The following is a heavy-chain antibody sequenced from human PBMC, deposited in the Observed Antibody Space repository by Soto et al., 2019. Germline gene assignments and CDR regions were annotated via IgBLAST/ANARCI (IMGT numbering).Heavy chain of an antibody. V-gene: IGHV3-9*01. Sequence: ESGGGLVQPGRSLRLSCAASGFTFDDYAMHWVRQAPGKGLEWVSGISWNSGSIGYADSVKGRFTISRDNAKNSLYLQMNSLRAEDTALYYCAKVPGYSSSWYGGAFDYWGQGTLVTVSS. D-gene: IGHD6-13*01. J-gene: IGHJ4*02. CDR2: ISWNSGSI. CDR3: AKVPGYSSSWYGGAFDY. CDR1: GFTFDDYA.